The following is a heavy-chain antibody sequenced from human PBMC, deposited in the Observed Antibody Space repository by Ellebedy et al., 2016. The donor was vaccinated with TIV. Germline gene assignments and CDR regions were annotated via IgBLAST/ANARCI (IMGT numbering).Heavy chain of an antibody. CDR2: IVVDSGNT. J-gene: IGHJ6*02. CDR1: GFTFASSA. V-gene: IGHV1-58*01. CDR3: TAGKFLEWLLGAPTSYNYNGMDV. D-gene: IGHD3-3*01. Sequence: AASVKVSCKASGFTFASSAVHWVRQARGQSLEWIGWIVVDSGNTNSTQKFQQRVTITRDMSTSPAYMELSSLRSDDTAVYYCTAGKFLEWLLGAPTSYNYNGMDVWGQGTTVTVSS.